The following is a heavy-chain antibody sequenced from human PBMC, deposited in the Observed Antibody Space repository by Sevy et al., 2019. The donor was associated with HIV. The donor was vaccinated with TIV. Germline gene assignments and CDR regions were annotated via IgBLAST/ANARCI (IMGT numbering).Heavy chain of an antibody. CDR1: GFIFSSYA. J-gene: IGHJ4*02. Sequence: GGSLRLSCAASGFIFSSYAMSWVRQAPGKGLEWVSSIRGHGGSTYYADSVKGRFTISRDNSNKMVDLEMNSLRVEDTAVYYCAGGFWSGFDYWGQGTLVTVSS. CDR3: AGGFWSGFDY. D-gene: IGHD3-3*01. V-gene: IGHV3-23*01. CDR2: IRGHGGST.